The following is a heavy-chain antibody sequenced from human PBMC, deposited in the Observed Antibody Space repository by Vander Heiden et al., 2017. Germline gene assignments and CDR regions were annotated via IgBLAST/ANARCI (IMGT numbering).Heavy chain of an antibody. J-gene: IGHJ4*02. Sequence: QVQLVQSGAEVKKPGASVKVSCKASGYTFTSYYMHWVRQAPGQGLEWMRIINPTVGSTTYAQKFQGRVTMTRDTSTSTVYMELSSLRSEDTAVFYCAREGWDSGSYYPGYWGQGTLVTVSS. CDR3: AREGWDSGSYYPGY. CDR1: GYTFTSYY. CDR2: INPTVGST. D-gene: IGHD1-26*01. V-gene: IGHV1-46*01.